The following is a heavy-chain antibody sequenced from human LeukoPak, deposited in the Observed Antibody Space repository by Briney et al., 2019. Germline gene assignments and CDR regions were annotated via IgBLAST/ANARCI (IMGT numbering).Heavy chain of an antibody. CDR2: INPNGGDT. CDR3: ARVGFTTSWPNFDY. CDR1: GYNFPAYF. D-gene: IGHD2-2*01. J-gene: IGHJ4*02. Sequence: ASEKVSCKAAGYNFPAYFVHWVRQAPGQGLEWMGQINPNGGDTNYAQKFQGRVTMASDTSISTAYMELSSLISDDTAVYYCARVGFTTSWPNFDYWGQGTPVTVSS. V-gene: IGHV1-2*06.